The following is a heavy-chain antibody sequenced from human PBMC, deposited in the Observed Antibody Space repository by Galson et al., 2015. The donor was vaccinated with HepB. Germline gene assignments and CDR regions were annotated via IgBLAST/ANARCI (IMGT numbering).Heavy chain of an antibody. D-gene: IGHD3-22*01. CDR3: ARQAGSGYSYYYYMDF. V-gene: IGHV5-10-1*01. CDR2: IDPSDSYT. Sequence: QSGAEVTKPGESLRISCMGSGYSFTSHWISWVSQMPGKGLEWMGRIDPSDSYTNYNPSFQGHVTISIDTSISTAYLQWSSLKASDTAMYYCARQAGSGYSYYYYMDFWGKGTTVTVSS. J-gene: IGHJ6*03. CDR1: GYSFTSHW.